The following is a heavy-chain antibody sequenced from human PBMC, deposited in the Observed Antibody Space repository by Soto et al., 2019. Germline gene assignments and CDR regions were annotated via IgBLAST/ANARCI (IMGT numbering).Heavy chain of an antibody. CDR1: GGSISSGDYY. J-gene: IGHJ3*02. V-gene: IGHV4-30-4*01. Sequence: QVQLQESGPGLVKPSQTLSLTCTVSGGSISSGDYYWSWIRQPPGKGLEWIGYIYYSGSTYYNPSLKSRVIISVDTSKNQFSLKLSSVTAADTAVYYCARASPRRSGYSYGRHAFDIWGQGTMVTVSS. D-gene: IGHD5-18*01. CDR2: IYYSGST. CDR3: ARASPRRSGYSYGRHAFDI.